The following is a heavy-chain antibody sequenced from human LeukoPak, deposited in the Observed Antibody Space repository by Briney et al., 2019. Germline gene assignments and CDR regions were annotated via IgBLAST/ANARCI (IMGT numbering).Heavy chain of an antibody. CDR2: ISSSSSYT. D-gene: IGHD2-2*01. J-gene: IGHJ6*02. Sequence: GSLRLSCAASGFTFSYYYMSWIRQAPGKGLEWVSYISSSSSYTNYADSVKGRFTISRDNAKNSLYLQMNSLRAEDTAVYYCVRVGRYCSSISCSRGYYGMDVWGQGTTVTVSS. CDR3: VRVGRYCSSISCSRGYYGMDV. CDR1: GFTFSYYY. V-gene: IGHV3-11*06.